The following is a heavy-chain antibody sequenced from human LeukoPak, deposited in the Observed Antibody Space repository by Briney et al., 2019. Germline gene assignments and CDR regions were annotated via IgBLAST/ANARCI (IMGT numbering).Heavy chain of an antibody. J-gene: IGHJ4*02. CDR1: GGSFSGYY. Sequence: PSETLSLTCVVYGGSFSGYYWSLIRQPPGKGLEWIGEIDQSGTTNYNPSLKSRVTISIDTSKKQFSLTLTSMTAADTAVYYCARVPHYYFGYGYFDTWGQGTRVTVSS. D-gene: IGHD3-10*01. V-gene: IGHV4-34*01. CDR3: ARVPHYYFGYGYFDT. CDR2: IDQSGTT.